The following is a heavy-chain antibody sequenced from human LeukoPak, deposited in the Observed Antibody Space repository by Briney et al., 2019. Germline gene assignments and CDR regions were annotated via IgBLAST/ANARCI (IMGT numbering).Heavy chain of an antibody. D-gene: IGHD3-10*01. J-gene: IGHJ4*02. CDR3: ARDLDYYGSGSYYLLDY. Sequence: ASVKVSCKGSGYTFAGNYMHWVRQAPGQGLEWMGWINPNSGGTNYAQKFPGRVTMTRDTYISTKHMELRRLRSDDTAIYYCARDLDYYGSGSYYLLDYWGQGTLVTVSS. CDR1: GYTFAGNY. V-gene: IGHV1-2*02. CDR2: INPNSGGT.